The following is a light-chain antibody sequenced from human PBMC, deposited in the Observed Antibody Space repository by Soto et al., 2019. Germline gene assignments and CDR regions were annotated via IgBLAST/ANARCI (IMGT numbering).Light chain of an antibody. CDR1: QSVDRY. V-gene: IGKV3-20*01. J-gene: IGKJ5*01. CDR2: GAS. Sequence: EIVLTQSPGTLSLSPGERATLSCRASQSVDRYLAWYQQKPGQAPRLLLYGASSRATGIPDRFSGSGSGTDFTLTISRLEPEDFAVYFCQQSGNSPLTFGQGTRLEI. CDR3: QQSGNSPLT.